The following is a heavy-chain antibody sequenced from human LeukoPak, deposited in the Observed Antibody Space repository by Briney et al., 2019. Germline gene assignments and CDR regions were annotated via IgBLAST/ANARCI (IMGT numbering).Heavy chain of an antibody. J-gene: IGHJ4*02. Sequence: GGSLRLSCAASGFTFSSYAMSWVRQAPGKGLEWVSAISGSGGSTYYADSVKGRFTISRDNSKNTLYLQMNSLRAEDTAVYYCARSGSHTGYYFDYWGQGTLVTVSS. CDR2: ISGSGGST. CDR3: ARSGSHTGYYFDY. D-gene: IGHD1-26*01. CDR1: GFTFSSYA. V-gene: IGHV3-23*01.